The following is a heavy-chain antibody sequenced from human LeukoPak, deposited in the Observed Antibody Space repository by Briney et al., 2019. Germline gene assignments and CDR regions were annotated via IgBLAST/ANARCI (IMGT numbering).Heavy chain of an antibody. V-gene: IGHV4-59*08. D-gene: IGHD6-13*01. CDR1: GGSISSYY. J-gene: IGHJ5*02. CDR3: ARRAALGSNWFDP. CDR2: ISHSGTT. Sequence: SETLSLTCTVSGGSISSYYWSWIRQPPGKGLEWMATISHSGTTYYNPSLKSRVTISLNNSKNQFSMNLNSVTAADTAVYYCARRAALGSNWFDPWGQGTLVSVS.